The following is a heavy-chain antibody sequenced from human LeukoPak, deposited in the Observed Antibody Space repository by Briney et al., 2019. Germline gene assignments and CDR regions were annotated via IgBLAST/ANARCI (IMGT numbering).Heavy chain of an antibody. Sequence: PSETLSLTCAVSGDSFSSNYWWNWVRQSPGKGLEWIGEICHSGTTNYNPSLKSRVSTSLDKSKNQLSLKVNSVTAADTAVYYCARDRGGLTYGKDIWGQGTTVTVSS. CDR1: GDSFSSNYW. J-gene: IGHJ6*02. D-gene: IGHD2-15*01. CDR3: ARDRGGLTYGKDI. CDR2: ICHSGTT. V-gene: IGHV4-4*02.